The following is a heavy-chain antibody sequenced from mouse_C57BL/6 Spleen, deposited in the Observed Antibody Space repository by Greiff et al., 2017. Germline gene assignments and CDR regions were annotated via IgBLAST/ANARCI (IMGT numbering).Heavy chain of an antibody. D-gene: IGHD2-1*01. J-gene: IGHJ4*01. CDR3: ARNGNLYAMDY. Sequence: EVMLVESEGGLVQPGSSMTLSCTASGFTFSDYYMAWVRQVPEKGLEWVANINYDGSSTYYLDSLKSRFIISRDNAKNILYLQMSSLKSEDTATYYCARNGNLYAMDYWGQGTSVTVSS. CDR2: INYDGSST. V-gene: IGHV5-16*01. CDR1: GFTFSDYY.